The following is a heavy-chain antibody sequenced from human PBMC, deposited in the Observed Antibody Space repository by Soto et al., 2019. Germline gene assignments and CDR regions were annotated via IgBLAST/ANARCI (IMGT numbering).Heavy chain of an antibody. CDR2: ISYSGTT. J-gene: IGHJ5*02. V-gene: IGHV4-31*03. Sequence: TLSLTCTVSGGSISSYASFWSWIRQLPGKGPEWIAFISYSGTTSHNPSLQSRVTVSADTSKSQFSLNLTSVTAADTAVYYCARGGASSKWFAPWGQGIPVTVS. D-gene: IGHD2-15*01. CDR3: ARGGASSKWFAP. CDR1: GGSISSYASF.